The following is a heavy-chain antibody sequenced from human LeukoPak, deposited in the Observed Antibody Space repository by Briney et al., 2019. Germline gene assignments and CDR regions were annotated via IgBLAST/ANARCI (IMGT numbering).Heavy chain of an antibody. CDR3: AKTMYYYDSTGYYYFQH. J-gene: IGHJ1*01. Sequence: GGSLRLSCAASRFTFSSYAMSWVRQAPGKGLEWVSAISGSGGSTYYADSVKGRFTISRDNSKNTLYLQMNSLRAEDTAVYFCAKTMYYYDSTGYYYFQHWGQGTLVTVSS. CDR1: RFTFSSYA. D-gene: IGHD3-22*01. V-gene: IGHV3-23*01. CDR2: ISGSGGST.